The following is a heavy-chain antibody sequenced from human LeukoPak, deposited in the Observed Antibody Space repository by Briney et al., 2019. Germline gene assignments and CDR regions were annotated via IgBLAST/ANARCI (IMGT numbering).Heavy chain of an antibody. J-gene: IGHJ4*02. D-gene: IGHD3-22*01. Sequence: PGGSLRLSCAASGFTFSSYGMHWVRQAPGKGLEWVAVISYDGSNKYYADSVKGRFTISRDNSKNTLYLQMNSLRAEDTAVYYCARDWYDSSGYLVYWGQGTLVTVSS. CDR1: GFTFSSYG. CDR2: ISYDGSNK. V-gene: IGHV3-30*03. CDR3: ARDWYDSSGYLVY.